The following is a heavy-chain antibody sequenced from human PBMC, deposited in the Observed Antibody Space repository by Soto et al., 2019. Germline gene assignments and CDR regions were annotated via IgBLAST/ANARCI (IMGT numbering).Heavy chain of an antibody. D-gene: IGHD2-15*01. Sequence: SLRLSCAASGFTFSNAWMNWVRQAPGKGLEWVGRIKSKTDGGTTDYAAPVKGRFTISRDDSKNTLYLQMNSLKTEDTAVYYCTTDSLVTDYYYGMDVWGQGTTVTVSS. CDR1: GFTFSNAW. J-gene: IGHJ6*02. V-gene: IGHV3-15*07. CDR3: TTDSLVTDYYYGMDV. CDR2: IKSKTDGGTT.